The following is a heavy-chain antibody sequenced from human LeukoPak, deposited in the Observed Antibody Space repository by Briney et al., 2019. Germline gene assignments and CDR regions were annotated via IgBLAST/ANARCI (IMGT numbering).Heavy chain of an antibody. D-gene: IGHD3-10*01. CDR2: IYYSGST. V-gene: IGHV4-59*01. CDR3: ARMVRGVIHNWFDP. J-gene: IGHJ5*02. CDR1: GGSISSYY. Sequence: PSETLSLTCTVSGGSISSYYWSWIRQPPGKGLEWLGYIYYSGSTNYNPSLKSRVTISVDTSKNQFSLKLSSVTAADTAVYYCARMVRGVIHNWFDPWGQGTLVTVSS.